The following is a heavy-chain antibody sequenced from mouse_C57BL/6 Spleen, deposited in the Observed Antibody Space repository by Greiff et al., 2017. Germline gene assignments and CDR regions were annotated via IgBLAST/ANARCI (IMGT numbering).Heavy chain of an antibody. CDR2: ISRGGNYI. CDR3: TSHLSYAMDY. CDR1: GFTFSSYA. V-gene: IGHV5-9-1*02. Sequence: EVMLVESGAGLVMPGGSLKLSCAASGFTFSSYAMPWVRQTPGKGLEWVADISRGGNYINYADTVKGRFTISRDNARNTLYLQMSSLKSEDTAMYYCTSHLSYAMDYWGQGTSVTVSS. J-gene: IGHJ4*01.